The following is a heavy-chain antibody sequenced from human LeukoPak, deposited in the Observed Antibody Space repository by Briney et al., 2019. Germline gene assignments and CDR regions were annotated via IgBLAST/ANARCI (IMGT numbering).Heavy chain of an antibody. D-gene: IGHD6-6*01. V-gene: IGHV1-2*02. Sequence: ASVKVSCKASGYTFTGYYMHWVRQAPGQGLEWMGWINPNSGGANYAQKFQGRVTITADKSTSTAYMELSSLRSEDTAVYYCATPIAAQGDYWGQGTLVTVSS. CDR3: ATPIAAQGDY. CDR2: INPNSGGA. CDR1: GYTFTGYY. J-gene: IGHJ4*02.